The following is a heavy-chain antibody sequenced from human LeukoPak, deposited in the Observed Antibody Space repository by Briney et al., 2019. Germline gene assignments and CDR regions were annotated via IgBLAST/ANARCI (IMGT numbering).Heavy chain of an antibody. CDR2: IIPIFGTA. Sequence: ASVKVSCKASGGTFSSYAISWVRQAPGQGLEWMGGIIPIFGTANYAQKFQGRVTITADESTSTAYMELGSLRSEDTAVYYCAKITYYDFWSGYLMDYYMDVWGKGTTVTVSS. V-gene: IGHV1-69*13. CDR3: AKITYYDFWSGYLMDYYMDV. D-gene: IGHD3-3*01. CDR1: GGTFSSYA. J-gene: IGHJ6*03.